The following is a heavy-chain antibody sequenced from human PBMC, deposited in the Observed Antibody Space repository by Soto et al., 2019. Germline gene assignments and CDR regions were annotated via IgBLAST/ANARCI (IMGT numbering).Heavy chain of an antibody. D-gene: IGHD5-12*01. CDR1: GYTFIGYY. J-gene: IGHJ4*02. CDR2: INPNSGGA. Sequence: QVQLVQSGAEVKKPGASVKVSCKASGYTFIGYYIHWVRQAPGQGLEWMGWINPNSGGAKYSQKFQAWVTLTSDTSIIIAYMELSRLKSDDTAVYYCARSGGGYDLGAYWGQGTLVTASS. V-gene: IGHV1-2*04. CDR3: ARSGGGYDLGAY.